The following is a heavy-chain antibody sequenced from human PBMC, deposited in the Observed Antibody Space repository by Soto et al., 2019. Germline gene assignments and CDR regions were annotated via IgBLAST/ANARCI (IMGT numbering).Heavy chain of an antibody. CDR1: GFTFSSYA. J-gene: IGHJ5*02. CDR2: ISYDGSNK. Sequence: GGSLRLSCAASGFTFSSYAMHWVRQAPGKGLEWVAVISYDGSNKYYADSVKGRFTISRDNSKNTLYLQMNSLRAEDTAVYYCARESSSYNWFDPWGQGTLVTVPQ. V-gene: IGHV3-30-3*01. CDR3: ARESSSYNWFDP. D-gene: IGHD6-13*01.